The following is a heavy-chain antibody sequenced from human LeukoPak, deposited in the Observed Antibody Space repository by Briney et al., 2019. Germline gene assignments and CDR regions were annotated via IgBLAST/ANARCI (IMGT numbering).Heavy chain of an antibody. V-gene: IGHV4-59*01. D-gene: IGHD1-26*01. Sequence: PSETLSLTCTVSGGSISSYYWSWIRQPPGKGLEWIGYIYYSGSTNYNPSLKSRVTISVDTSKNQFSLKLSSVTAADTAVYYCARRRVGATFDYWGQGTLVTVSS. CDR3: ARRRVGATFDY. J-gene: IGHJ4*02. CDR1: GGSISSYY. CDR2: IYYSGST.